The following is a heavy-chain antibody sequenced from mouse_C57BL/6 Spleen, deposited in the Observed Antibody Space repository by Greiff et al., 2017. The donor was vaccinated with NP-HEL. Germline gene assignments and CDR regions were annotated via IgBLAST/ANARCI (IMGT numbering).Heavy chain of an antibody. V-gene: IGHV1-54*01. CDR1: GYAFTNYL. CDR3: ARWEGSGEPFDY. D-gene: IGHD1-1*01. Sequence: QVQLQQSGAELVRPGTSVKVSCKASGYAFTNYLIEWVKQRPGQGLEWIGVINPGSGGTNYNEKFKGKATLTADKSSSTAYMQLSSLTSEDSAVYFCARWEGSGEPFDYWGQGTTLTVSS. CDR2: INPGSGGT. J-gene: IGHJ2*01.